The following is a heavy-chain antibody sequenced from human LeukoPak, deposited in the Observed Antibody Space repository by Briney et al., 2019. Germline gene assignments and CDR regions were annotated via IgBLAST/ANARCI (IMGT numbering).Heavy chain of an antibody. Sequence: GGSLRLSCTASGFTFSSYWMHWVREARGKGLVWVSRIDTDGSSTIYADSVKGRFTISRDNAKNTLYLQMNSLRAEDTAVYYCTRGYVGIDYWGQGTLVTVSS. CDR3: TRGYVGIDY. D-gene: IGHD7-27*01. CDR1: GFTFSSYW. J-gene: IGHJ4*02. CDR2: IDTDGSST. V-gene: IGHV3-74*01.